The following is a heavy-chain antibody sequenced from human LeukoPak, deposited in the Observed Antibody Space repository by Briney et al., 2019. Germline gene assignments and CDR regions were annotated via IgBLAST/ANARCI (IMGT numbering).Heavy chain of an antibody. J-gene: IGHJ3*02. CDR2: IHHSGST. V-gene: IGHV4-4*02. CDR1: GDSISSSSW. Sequence: PSETLSLTCAVSGDSISSSSWWSWVRQSPGKGLEWIGEIHHSGSTNVNPSLKSRVTISVDTSKNQFSLKLNSVSAADTAVYYCATFIEYTSSDAFDIWGQGTMVTVSS. D-gene: IGHD6-6*01. CDR3: ATFIEYTSSDAFDI.